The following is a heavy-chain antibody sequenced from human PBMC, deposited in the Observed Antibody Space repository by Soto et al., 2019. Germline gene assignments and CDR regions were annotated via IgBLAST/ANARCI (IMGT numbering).Heavy chain of an antibody. V-gene: IGHV4-59*08. CDR2: VYYSGST. D-gene: IGHD5-18*01. Sequence: QVQLQESGPGLVKPSETLSLTCTVSGGTISNYYWSWIRQPPGKGLEWIGYVYYSGSTNYNPSLNSRITISIDMPKNQFSLTLSSVTAADTAVYYCARHTAMVLFDYWGRGTLVTVSS. J-gene: IGHJ4*02. CDR1: GGTISNYY. CDR3: ARHTAMVLFDY.